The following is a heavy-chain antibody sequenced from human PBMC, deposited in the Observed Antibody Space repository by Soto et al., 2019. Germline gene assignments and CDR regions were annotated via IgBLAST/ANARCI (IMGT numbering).Heavy chain of an antibody. CDR3: ARDGEYQLLWPRYGMDV. D-gene: IGHD2-2*01. CDR2: IWYDGSNK. Sequence: QVQLVESGGGVVHPGRSLRLSCAASGFTFSSYGMHWVRQAPGKGLEWVAVIWYDGSNKYYADSVKGRFTISRDNSKNTLYLQMNSLRAEDTAVYYCARDGEYQLLWPRYGMDVWGQGTTVTVSS. J-gene: IGHJ6*02. V-gene: IGHV3-33*01. CDR1: GFTFSSYG.